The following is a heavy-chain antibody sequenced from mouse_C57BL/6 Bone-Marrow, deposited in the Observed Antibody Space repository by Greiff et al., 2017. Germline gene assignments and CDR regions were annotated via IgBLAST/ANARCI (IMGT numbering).Heavy chain of an antibody. Sequence: QVQLQQPGAELVRPGYSVKLSCKASGYTFTSYWMDWVKQRPGQGLEWIGNIYPSDSETHYNQKFKDKATLTVDKSSSTAYMQLSSLTSEDSAVYYCARGSLFAYWGQGTLVTVSA. V-gene: IGHV1-61*01. J-gene: IGHJ3*01. CDR3: ARGSLFAY. CDR2: IYPSDSET. CDR1: GYTFTSYW.